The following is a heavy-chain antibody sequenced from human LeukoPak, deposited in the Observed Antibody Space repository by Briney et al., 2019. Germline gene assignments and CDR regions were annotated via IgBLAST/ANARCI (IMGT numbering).Heavy chain of an antibody. Sequence: PGRSLRLSCAASGFTFSSYGMHWVRQAPGKGLEWVAVISYDGSNKYYADSVKGRFTISRDNSKNTLYLQMNSLRAEDTAVYYCAKDHGLRYSDWGFDYWGQGTLVTVSS. J-gene: IGHJ4*02. CDR1: GFTFSSYG. V-gene: IGHV3-30*18. CDR3: AKDHGLRYSDWGFDY. CDR2: ISYDGSNK. D-gene: IGHD3-9*01.